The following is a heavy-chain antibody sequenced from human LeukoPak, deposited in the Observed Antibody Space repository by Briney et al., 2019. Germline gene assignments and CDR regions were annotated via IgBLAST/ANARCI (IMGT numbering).Heavy chain of an antibody. D-gene: IGHD3-9*01. CDR3: AKVCYYDATGYYCLDS. V-gene: IGHV1-2*02. CDR1: GYTFIDYY. J-gene: IGHJ5*01. Sequence: ASVKVSCKASGYTFIDYYIHWVRQAPGQGLEWIGCINPKTGGTKSTQMFEGRVALTTDTPINTAYMELGSLTSDDTAVYFCAKVCYYDATGYYCLDSWGQGTLVTVSS. CDR2: INPKTGGT.